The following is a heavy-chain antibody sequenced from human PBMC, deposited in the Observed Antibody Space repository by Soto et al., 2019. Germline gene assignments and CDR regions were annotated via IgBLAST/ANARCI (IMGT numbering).Heavy chain of an antibody. J-gene: IGHJ5*02. CDR1: GYTLTELS. CDR3: ERAKCVSTSCSGILWFDP. D-gene: IGHD2-2*01. Sequence: ASVKVSCKVSGYTLTELSMHWVRQAPGKGLEWMGGFDPEDGETIYAQKFQGRVTMTEDTSTDTAYMELSSLRSEDTAVYYCERAKCVSTSCSGILWFDPWGQGTLVTVS. V-gene: IGHV1-24*01. CDR2: FDPEDGET.